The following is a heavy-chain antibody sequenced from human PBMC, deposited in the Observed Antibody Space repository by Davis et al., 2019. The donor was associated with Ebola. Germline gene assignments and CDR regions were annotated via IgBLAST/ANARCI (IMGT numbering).Heavy chain of an antibody. D-gene: IGHD3-16*01. CDR1: GYTFTSYS. V-gene: IGHV7-4-1*02. Sequence: ASVKVSCKASGYTFTSYSMHWVRQAPGTGLEWMGWINTNTGNPTYAHGFTGRFVFAFDTSVSTAYLQISSLNAEDTAVYYCARGLLGGANWFDPWGQGTLVTVSS. CDR2: INTNTGNP. CDR3: ARGLLGGANWFDP. J-gene: IGHJ5*02.